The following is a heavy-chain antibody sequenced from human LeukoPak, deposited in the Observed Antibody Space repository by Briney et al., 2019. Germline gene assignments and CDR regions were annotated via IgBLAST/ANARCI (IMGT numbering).Heavy chain of an antibody. Sequence: SETLSLTCTVSGGSISSSSYHWGWIRQPPGKGLEWIGSIYCSGSTYYNPSLKSRVTISVDTSKNQFSLKLSSVTTADTAVYYCARHGPYYDFWSGYSPARYYYYYMDVWGKGTTVTVSS. J-gene: IGHJ6*03. CDR3: ARHGPYYDFWSGYSPARYYYYYMDV. CDR1: GGSISSSSYH. D-gene: IGHD3-3*01. V-gene: IGHV4-39*01. CDR2: IYCSGST.